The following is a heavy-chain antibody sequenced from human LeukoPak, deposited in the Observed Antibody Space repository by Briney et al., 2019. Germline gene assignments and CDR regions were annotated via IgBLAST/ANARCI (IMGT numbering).Heavy chain of an antibody. V-gene: IGHV3-21*01. CDR1: GFPFSRYC. CDR2: ISSSSTYI. D-gene: IGHD2-2*01. CDR3: ARDSSNCDSTSCYPNWFDS. J-gene: IGHJ5*01. Sequence: PGGSLRLSCAASGFPFSRYCMNWVRQTPGKGLEWVSSISSSSTYIKYSGSVKGRFTISRDNAKNSLSLQMNSLKAEDTAIYYCARDSSNCDSTSCYPNWFDSWGQGTLVTVSS.